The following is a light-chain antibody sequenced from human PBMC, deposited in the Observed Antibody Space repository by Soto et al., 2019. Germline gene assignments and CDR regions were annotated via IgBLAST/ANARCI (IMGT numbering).Light chain of an antibody. Sequence: QSVLTQPPSASGTPGQRVTISCSGGTSSIGRNYVYWYQQLPGTAPKLVIYRNNQRPSGVPDRFSGSKSGTSASLAIRGLRSEDEADYYCCSYAGSYTVVFGGGTKLTVL. CDR3: CSYAGSYTVV. V-gene: IGLV1-47*01. CDR1: TSSIGRNY. J-gene: IGLJ2*01. CDR2: RNN.